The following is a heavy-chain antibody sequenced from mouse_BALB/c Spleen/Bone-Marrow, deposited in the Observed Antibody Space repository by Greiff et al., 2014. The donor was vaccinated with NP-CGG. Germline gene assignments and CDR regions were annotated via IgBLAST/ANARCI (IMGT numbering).Heavy chain of an antibody. D-gene: IGHD2-4*01. CDR1: GFSFSNYG. J-gene: IGHJ3*01. CDR3: ARHAYYDQTEVSFVC. V-gene: IGHV5-9-2*01. CDR2: ISGDGHYT. Sequence: DVQGVESGGGLVKSGGSLKLSCAASGFSFSNYGMSWLRQTPEKRLEWVATISGDGHYTFYSDSVKGRFTISRDNAKNNLYLQLSGLRSEDTALYYCARHAYYDQTEVSFVCWGQGTLVTVSA.